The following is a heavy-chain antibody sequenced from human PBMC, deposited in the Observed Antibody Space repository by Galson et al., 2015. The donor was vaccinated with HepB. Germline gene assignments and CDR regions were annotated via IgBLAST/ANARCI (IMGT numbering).Heavy chain of an antibody. CDR2: ISYTGNT. Sequence: ETLSLTCSVSGDSISTGSHLWAWIRQPPGKGLEWIGTISYTGNTYYNPSLKSRVIISVDTSRNEFFLNMYSVTAADTAVYYCARDRKSYNLDVENWGQGPLVTVSS. CDR1: GDSISTGSHL. CDR3: ARDRKSYNLDVEN. V-gene: IGHV4-39*02. D-gene: IGHD3/OR15-3a*01. J-gene: IGHJ4*02.